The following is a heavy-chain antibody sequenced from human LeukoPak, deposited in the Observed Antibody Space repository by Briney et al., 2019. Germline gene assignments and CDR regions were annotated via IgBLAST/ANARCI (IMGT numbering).Heavy chain of an antibody. J-gene: IGHJ4*02. V-gene: IGHV3-23*01. CDR1: GFTFSSYA. Sequence: GGSLRLSCAASGFTFSSYAMGWVRRAPGKGLEWVSAISGSGGSTYYADSVKGRFTISRDNSKNTLYLQMNSLRAEDTAVYYCAKCSGGSCYYYFDYWGQGTLVTVSS. D-gene: IGHD2-15*01. CDR2: ISGSGGST. CDR3: AKCSGGSCYYYFDY.